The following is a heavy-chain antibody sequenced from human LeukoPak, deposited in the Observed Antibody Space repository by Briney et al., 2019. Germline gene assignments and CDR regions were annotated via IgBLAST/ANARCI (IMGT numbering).Heavy chain of an antibody. D-gene: IGHD3-10*02. V-gene: IGHV5-51*01. Sequence: GESLKISRKGSGYSFTSYWIGWVRQMPGKGLEWMGIIYPGDSDTRYSPSFQGQVTISADKSSSTAYLQWSSLKASDTAMYFCARHSVRRTYYFDYWGQGTLVTVSS. J-gene: IGHJ4*02. CDR3: ARHSVRRTYYFDY. CDR2: IYPGDSDT. CDR1: GYSFTSYW.